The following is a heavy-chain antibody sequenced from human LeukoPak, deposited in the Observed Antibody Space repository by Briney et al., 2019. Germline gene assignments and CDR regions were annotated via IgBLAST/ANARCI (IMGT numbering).Heavy chain of an antibody. Sequence: PSETLSLTCTVSGGSISSYYWSWIRQPPGKGLEWIGYIYYSGGTNYNPSLKSRVTISVDTSKNQFSLKLSSVTAADTAVYYCARVGGGSDRPIDYWGQGTLVTVSS. CDR2: IYYSGGT. D-gene: IGHD3-3*01. CDR3: ARVGGGSDRPIDY. V-gene: IGHV4-59*01. J-gene: IGHJ4*02. CDR1: GGSISSYY.